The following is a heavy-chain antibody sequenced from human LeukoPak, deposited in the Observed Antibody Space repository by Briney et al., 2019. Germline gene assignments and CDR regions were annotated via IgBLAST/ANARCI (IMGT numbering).Heavy chain of an antibody. J-gene: IGHJ4*02. CDR3: ARDVVAAAGTWDY. Sequence: SETLSLTCTVSGGAISSGTYYWGWIRQPPGKGLEWIGGVYYSGTTYYNPSLKSRVTISVDTSKNQFSLNLISVTAADTAVYYCARDVVAAAGTWDYWGQGTLVTVSS. D-gene: IGHD6-13*01. V-gene: IGHV4-39*02. CDR1: GGAISSGTYY. CDR2: VYYSGTT.